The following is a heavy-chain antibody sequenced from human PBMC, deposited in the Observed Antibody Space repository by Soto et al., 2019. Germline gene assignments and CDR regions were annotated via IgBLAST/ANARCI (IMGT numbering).Heavy chain of an antibody. V-gene: IGHV1-2*04. Sequence: ASVKVSCKASGYTFTGYYMHWVRQAPGQGLEWMGWINPNSGGTNYAQKFQGWVTMTRDTSISTAYMELSRLRSDDTAVYYCARAPGYSSCWYYFDYWGQGTLVTVSS. CDR1: GYTFTGYY. D-gene: IGHD6-19*01. CDR3: ARAPGYSSCWYYFDY. J-gene: IGHJ4*02. CDR2: INPNSGGT.